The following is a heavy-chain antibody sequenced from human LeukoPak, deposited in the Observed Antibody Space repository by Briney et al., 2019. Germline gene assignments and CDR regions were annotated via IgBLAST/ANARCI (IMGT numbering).Heavy chain of an antibody. Sequence: KPSETLSLTCTVSGGSISSYYWSWIRQPPGKGLEWIGYIHDSGSTNYNPSLKSRVTISVDTSKNQFSLKLSSVIAADTAVYYCARLRGVVSTLDYWGQGILVTVSS. CDR1: GGSISSYY. CDR2: IHDSGST. V-gene: IGHV4-59*08. CDR3: ARLRGVVSTLDY. J-gene: IGHJ4*02. D-gene: IGHD3-3*01.